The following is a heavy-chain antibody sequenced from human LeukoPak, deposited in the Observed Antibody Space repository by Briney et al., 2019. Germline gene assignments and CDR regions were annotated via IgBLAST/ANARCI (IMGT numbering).Heavy chain of an antibody. CDR1: GGTFSSYA. CDR2: IIPIFGTA. J-gene: IGHJ5*02. Sequence: ASVKVSCKASGGTFSSYAISWVRQAPGQALEWMGGIIPIFGTANYAQKFQGRVTITTDESTSTAYMELSSLRSEDTAVYYCARSLGYCSSTSCYFPYNWFDPWGQGTLVTVSS. D-gene: IGHD2-2*01. CDR3: ARSLGYCSSTSCYFPYNWFDP. V-gene: IGHV1-69*05.